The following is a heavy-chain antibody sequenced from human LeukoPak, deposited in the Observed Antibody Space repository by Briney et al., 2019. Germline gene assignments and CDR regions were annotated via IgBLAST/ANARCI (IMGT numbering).Heavy chain of an antibody. Sequence: GGSLRLSCAASGFTFSNAWMSWVRQAPGKGLEWVAFIRYDGSNKYYADSVKGRFTISRDNSKNTLYLQMNSLRAEDTAVYYCAKDHGPRGQWGIDYWGQGTLVTVSS. CDR2: IRYDGSNK. J-gene: IGHJ4*02. CDR1: GFTFSNAW. D-gene: IGHD6-19*01. V-gene: IGHV3-30*02. CDR3: AKDHGPRGQWGIDY.